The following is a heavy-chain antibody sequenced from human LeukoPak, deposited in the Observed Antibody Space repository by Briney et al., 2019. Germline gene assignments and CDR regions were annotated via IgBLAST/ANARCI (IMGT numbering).Heavy chain of an antibody. D-gene: IGHD3-16*01. Sequence: GGSLRLSCAASGLTFTNYWMSWVRQAPGKGLEWVANIKQDGSEKNYVDSVRGRFAISRDNARSSLSLQMNSLRVEDTAVYFCTTGGIHWGQGTLVTVSS. J-gene: IGHJ4*02. V-gene: IGHV3-7*01. CDR1: GLTFTNYW. CDR2: IKQDGSEK. CDR3: TTGGIH.